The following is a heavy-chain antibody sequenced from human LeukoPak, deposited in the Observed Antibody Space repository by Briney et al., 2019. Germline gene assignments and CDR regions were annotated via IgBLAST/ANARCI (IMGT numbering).Heavy chain of an antibody. CDR2: IYYSGST. CDR3: ARVLTYYDFWSGYFPYYFDY. D-gene: IGHD3-3*01. J-gene: IGHJ4*02. V-gene: IGHV4-59*01. Sequence: SETLSLTCTVSGGSISSYYWSRIRQPPGKGLEWIGYIYYSGSTNYNPSLKSRVTISVDTSKNQFSLKLSSVTAADTAVYYCARVLTYYDFWSGYFPYYFDYWGQGTLVTVSS. CDR1: GGSISSYY.